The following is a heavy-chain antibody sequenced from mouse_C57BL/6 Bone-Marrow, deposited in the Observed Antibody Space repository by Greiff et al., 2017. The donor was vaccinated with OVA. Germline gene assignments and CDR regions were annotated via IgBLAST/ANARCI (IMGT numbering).Heavy chain of an antibody. CDR1: GYTFTSYW. J-gene: IGHJ3*01. CDR3: AREGLVSSVGAY. V-gene: IGHV1-69*01. Sequence: VQLQQPGAELVMPGASVKLSCKASGYTFTSYWMHWVKQRPGQGLEWIGEIDPSDSYTNYNQKFKGKSTWTVDKSSSTAYMQLSSLTSEDSAVYYCAREGLVSSVGAYWGQGTLVTVSA. CDR2: IDPSDSYT. D-gene: IGHD3-2*02.